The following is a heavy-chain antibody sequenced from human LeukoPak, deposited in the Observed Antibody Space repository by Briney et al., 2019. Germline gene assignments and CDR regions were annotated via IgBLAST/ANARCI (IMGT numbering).Heavy chain of an antibody. D-gene: IGHD1-26*01. Sequence: SETLSLTCTVSGYSISSGYYWGWIRQPPGKGLEWIGSIYHSGSTYYNPSLKSRVTISVDTSKNQFSLKLSSVTAADTALYYCTRGGWELLRPFDYWGQGTLVTVSS. J-gene: IGHJ4*02. CDR1: GYSISSGYY. CDR3: TRGGWELLRPFDY. CDR2: IYHSGST. V-gene: IGHV4-38-2*02.